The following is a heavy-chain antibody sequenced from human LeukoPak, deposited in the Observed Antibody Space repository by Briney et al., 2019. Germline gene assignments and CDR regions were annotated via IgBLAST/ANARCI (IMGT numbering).Heavy chain of an antibody. CDR1: GGSISSGSYY. V-gene: IGHV4-39*02. J-gene: IGHJ3*02. CDR3: AREDIVVVPASAFDI. D-gene: IGHD2-2*01. Sequence: SETLSLTCTVSGGSISSGSYYWGWIRQPPGKGLEWIGRIYYSGSTYYNPSLQSRVTISIDTSKNQFSLKLSSVTAADTAVYYCAREDIVVVPASAFDIWGQGTMVTVSS. CDR2: IYYSGST.